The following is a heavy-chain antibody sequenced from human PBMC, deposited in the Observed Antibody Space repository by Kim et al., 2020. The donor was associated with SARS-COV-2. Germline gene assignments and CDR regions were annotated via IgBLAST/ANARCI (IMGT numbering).Heavy chain of an antibody. CDR1: GFTFSDYY. CDR2: ISSSSSYT. Sequence: GGSLRLSCAASGFTFSDYYMSWIRQAPGKGLEWVSYISSSSSYTNYADSVKGRFTISRDNAKNSLYLQMNSLRAEDTAVYYCARENLGSGWSKTYWYFDLWGRGTLVTVSS. V-gene: IGHV3-11*05. J-gene: IGHJ2*01. CDR3: ARENLGSGWSKTYWYFDL. D-gene: IGHD6-19*01.